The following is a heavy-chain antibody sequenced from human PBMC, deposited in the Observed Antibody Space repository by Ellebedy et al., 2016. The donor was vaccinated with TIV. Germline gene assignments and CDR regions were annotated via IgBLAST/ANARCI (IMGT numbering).Heavy chain of an antibody. CDR1: GGTFSSYA. CDR2: IIPIFGTA. V-gene: IGHV1-69*13. Sequence: AASVKVSCKASGGTFSSYAISWVRQAPGQGLEWMGGIIPIFGTANYAQKFQGRVTITADESTSTAYMELSSLRSEDTAVYYCARGQPAAMVYYYYYGMDVWGQGTTVTVSS. J-gene: IGHJ6*02. CDR3: ARGQPAAMVYYYYYGMDV. D-gene: IGHD2-2*01.